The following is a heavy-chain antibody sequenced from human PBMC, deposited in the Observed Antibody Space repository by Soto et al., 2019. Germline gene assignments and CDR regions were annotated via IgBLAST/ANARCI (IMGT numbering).Heavy chain of an antibody. D-gene: IGHD4-17*01. J-gene: IGHJ4*02. Sequence: SETLSLTCTVSGDSVSSGGNYWSWIRQPPGEGLEWIAYIHYSGSVNYNPSLKSRVTISVDLSKNQFSLRLSSVTTADTALYYCARTTAVPNSLRSRYFFDYWGQGTLVTVSS. CDR3: ARTTAVPNSLRSRYFFDY. CDR1: GDSVSSGGNY. V-gene: IGHV4-61*08. CDR2: IHYSGSV.